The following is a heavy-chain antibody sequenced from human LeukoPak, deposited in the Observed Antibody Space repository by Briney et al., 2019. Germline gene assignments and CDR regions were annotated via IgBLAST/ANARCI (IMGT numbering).Heavy chain of an antibody. D-gene: IGHD1-26*01. V-gene: IGHV3-43D*03. Sequence: GGSLRLSCAASGFTSDDYAMHWVRQAPGKGLEWVSLISWDGGSTYYADSVKGRFTISRDNSKNSLYLQMNSLRAEDTALCYCAKDSGSKAFDYWGQGTLVTVSS. J-gene: IGHJ4*02. CDR3: AKDSGSKAFDY. CDR1: GFTSDDYA. CDR2: ISWDGGST.